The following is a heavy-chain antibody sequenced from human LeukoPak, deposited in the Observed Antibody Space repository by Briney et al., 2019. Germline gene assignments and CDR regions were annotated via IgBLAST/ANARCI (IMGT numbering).Heavy chain of an antibody. Sequence: GGSLRLSCAASGFTFSTYGMHWVRQAPGKGLEWVAFIRYDGSNKYYADSVKGRFTISRDNSKNTLYLQMNSLRAEDTAVYYCARDDYVWGVNYYYYYMDVWGKGTTVTVSS. CDR2: IRYDGSNK. CDR3: ARDDYVWGVNYYYYYMDV. D-gene: IGHD3-16*01. V-gene: IGHV3-30*02. CDR1: GFTFSTYG. J-gene: IGHJ6*03.